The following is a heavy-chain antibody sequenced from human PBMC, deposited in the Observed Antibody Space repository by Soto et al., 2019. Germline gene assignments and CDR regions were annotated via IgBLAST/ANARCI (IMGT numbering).Heavy chain of an antibody. CDR3: ARAAGYSSSWYRRDYYYYMDV. CDR1: GYTFTSYD. V-gene: IGHV1-8*01. CDR2: MNPNSGNT. D-gene: IGHD6-13*01. Sequence: QVQLVQSGAEVKKPGASVKVSCKASGYTFTSYDINWVRQATGQGLEWMGWMNPNSGNTGYAQKFQGRVTMTRNTSISTAYMELSSRRSEDTAVYYCARAAGYSSSWYRRDYYYYMDVWGKGTTVTVSS. J-gene: IGHJ6*03.